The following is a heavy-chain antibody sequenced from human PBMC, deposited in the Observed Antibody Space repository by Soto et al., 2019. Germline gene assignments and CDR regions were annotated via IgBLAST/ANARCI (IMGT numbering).Heavy chain of an antibody. V-gene: IGHV3-30-3*01. Sequence: QVQLVESGGGVVQPGRSLRLSCAASGFTFSSYAMHWVRQAPGKGLEWVAVISYDGSNKYYADSVKGRFTIPRDNSKNTLYLQMNSLRAEDTAVYYCAREGWELLSFDIWGQGTMVTVSS. J-gene: IGHJ3*02. D-gene: IGHD1-26*01. CDR2: ISYDGSNK. CDR3: AREGWELLSFDI. CDR1: GFTFSSYA.